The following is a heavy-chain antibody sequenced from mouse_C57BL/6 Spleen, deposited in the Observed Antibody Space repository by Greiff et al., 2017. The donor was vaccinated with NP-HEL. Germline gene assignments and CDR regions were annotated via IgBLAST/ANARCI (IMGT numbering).Heavy chain of an antibody. CDR1: GYSFTGYY. CDR2: INPSTGGT. Sequence: VQLKESGPELVKPGASVKISCKASGYSFTGYYMNWVKQSPEKSLEWIGEINPSTGGTTYNQKFKAKATLTVDKSSSTAYMQLKSLTSEDSAVYYCANRIYYYGSSYVEDAMDYWGQGTSVTVSS. CDR3: ANRIYYYGSSYVEDAMDY. D-gene: IGHD1-1*01. V-gene: IGHV1-42*01. J-gene: IGHJ4*01.